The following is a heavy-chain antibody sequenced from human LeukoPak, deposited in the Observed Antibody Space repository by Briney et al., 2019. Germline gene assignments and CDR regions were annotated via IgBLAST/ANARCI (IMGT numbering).Heavy chain of an antibody. D-gene: IGHD3-22*01. Sequence: GGSLRLSCAASGFVISNYWMSWVRQAPGKGREWVANIQQDESKTYYVDSVKGRFTIFRDNAKNSLYLQMNSLRAEDTAMYYCARDGPSMMVEFDFWGQGTLVTVSS. V-gene: IGHV3-7*01. CDR2: IQQDESKT. CDR1: GFVISNYW. J-gene: IGHJ4*02. CDR3: ARDGPSMMVEFDF.